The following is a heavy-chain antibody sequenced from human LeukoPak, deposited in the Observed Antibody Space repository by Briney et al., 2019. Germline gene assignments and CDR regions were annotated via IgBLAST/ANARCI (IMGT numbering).Heavy chain of an antibody. V-gene: IGHV3-23*01. CDR3: ARRPGGLGAFDL. Sequence: PGGSLRLSCAASGFTFSSSAMTWVRQALGKGLEWVSDVSISGGSAYYADSVKGRFTISRDNSKNTLFLQMNSLRADDTAVYYCARRPGGLGAFDLWGQGTMVTVSS. D-gene: IGHD7-27*01. J-gene: IGHJ3*01. CDR2: VSISGGSA. CDR1: GFTFSSSA.